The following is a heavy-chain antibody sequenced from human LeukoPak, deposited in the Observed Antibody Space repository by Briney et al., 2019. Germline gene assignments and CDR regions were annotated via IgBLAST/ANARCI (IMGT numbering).Heavy chain of an antibody. Sequence: KPGGSLRLSCAASGFTFSDYYMSWIRQAPGKGLEWVSYISSSGSTIYYADSVKGRFTISRDNAKNSLCLQMNSLRAEDTAVYYCARDLRLAARPHPWGQGTLVTVSS. CDR1: GFTFSDYY. CDR3: ARDLRLAARPHP. J-gene: IGHJ5*02. V-gene: IGHV3-11*04. D-gene: IGHD6-6*01. CDR2: ISSSGSTI.